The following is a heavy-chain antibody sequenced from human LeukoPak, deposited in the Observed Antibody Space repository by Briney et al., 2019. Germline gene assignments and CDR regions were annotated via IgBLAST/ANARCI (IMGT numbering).Heavy chain of an antibody. Sequence: GGSLRLSCAASGFTFSSYSMNWVRQAPGKGLEWVSSISSSSSYIYYADSVKGRFTISRDNAKNSLYLQMNSLRSEDTAVYYCASNDFWSGYAPLYYYYVDVWGKGTTVTVSS. CDR1: GFTFSSYS. V-gene: IGHV3-21*04. D-gene: IGHD3-3*01. J-gene: IGHJ6*03. CDR2: ISSSSSYI. CDR3: ASNDFWSGYAPLYYYYVDV.